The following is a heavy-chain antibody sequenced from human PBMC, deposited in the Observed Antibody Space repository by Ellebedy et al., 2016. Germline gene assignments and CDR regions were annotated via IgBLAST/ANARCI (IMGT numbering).Heavy chain of an antibody. J-gene: IGHJ4*02. Sequence: ASVKVSCKASGGTFSSYAISWVRQAPGQGLEWMGRIIPILGIANYAQKFQGRVTITADKSTSTAYMELRSLRSDDTAVYYCARDNGPDSSGYSVLDYFDYWGQGTLVTVSS. V-gene: IGHV1-69*04. D-gene: IGHD3-22*01. CDR2: IIPILGIA. CDR3: ARDNGPDSSGYSVLDYFDY. CDR1: GGTFSSYA.